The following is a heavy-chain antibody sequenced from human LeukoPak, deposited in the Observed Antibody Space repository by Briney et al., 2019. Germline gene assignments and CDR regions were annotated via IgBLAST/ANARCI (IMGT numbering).Heavy chain of an antibody. J-gene: IGHJ6*04. V-gene: IGHV1-18*04. CDR1: GYTFTSYG. CDR3: ARDRSSGWYEYYYYYGMDV. D-gene: IGHD6-19*01. CDR2: ISAYNGNT. Sequence: GASVKVSCKASGYTFTSYGISWVRQAPGQGLEWMGWISAYNGNTNYAQKLQGRVTVTTDTSTSTAYMELRSLRSDDTAVYYCARDRSSGWYEYYYYYGMDVWGKGTTVTVSS.